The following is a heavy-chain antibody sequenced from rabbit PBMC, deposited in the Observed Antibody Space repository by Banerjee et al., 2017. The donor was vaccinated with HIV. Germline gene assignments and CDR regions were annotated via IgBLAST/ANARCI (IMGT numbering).Heavy chain of an antibody. CDR1: GFSFSSSYW. CDR2: VYTGSGRT. D-gene: IGHD7-1*01. CDR3: ARGTGNTACNL. J-gene: IGHJ4*01. V-gene: IGHV1S45*01. Sequence: QEQLEESGGDLVEPEGSLTLTCTASGFSFSSSYWICWVRQAPGKGLGWIGCVYTGSGRTEYASWAKGRFTISKTSSTTMTLQLNSLTAADTATYFCARGTGNTACNLWGQGTLVTVS.